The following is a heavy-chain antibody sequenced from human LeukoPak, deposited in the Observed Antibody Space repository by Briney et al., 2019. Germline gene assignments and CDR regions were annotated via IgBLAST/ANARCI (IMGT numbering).Heavy chain of an antibody. D-gene: IGHD5-12*01. J-gene: IGHJ6*02. V-gene: IGHV4-30-4*01. CDR3: ARSIVASIRLGKPYYYYGLDV. Sequence: SETLSLTCTASGGSISSADYYWSWIRQPPGKGLEWIGYIYYRGSTSYNPSLKSRVTISVDTSKNQFSLKLSSVTAADTAVYFCARSIVASIRLGKPYYYYGLDVWGQGTTVTVSS. CDR2: IYYRGST. CDR1: GGSISSADYY.